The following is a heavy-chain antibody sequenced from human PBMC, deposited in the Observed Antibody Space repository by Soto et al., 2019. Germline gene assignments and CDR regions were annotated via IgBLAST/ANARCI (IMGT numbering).Heavy chain of an antibody. J-gene: IGHJ6*03. CDR2: IKQDGSEK. CDR3: ARVGGGEYCRGGSCTTWGGYYYYYMDV. D-gene: IGHD2-15*01. Sequence: GGSLRLSCAASGFTFSSYWMSWVRQAPGKGPEWVANIKQDGSEKYYVDSVKGRFTISRDNAKNSLYLQMNSLRAEDTAVYYCARVGGGEYCRGGSCTTWGGYYYYYMDVWGKGTTVTVSS. CDR1: GFTFSSYW. V-gene: IGHV3-7*01.